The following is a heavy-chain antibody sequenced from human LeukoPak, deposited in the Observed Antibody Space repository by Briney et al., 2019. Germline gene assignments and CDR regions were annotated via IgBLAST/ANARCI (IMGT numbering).Heavy chain of an antibody. CDR1: GYTFTGYY. CDR2: ISAYNGNT. V-gene: IGHV1-18*04. J-gene: IGHJ4*02. D-gene: IGHD3-10*01. CDR3: ARDITMVRGAGGY. Sequence: ASVKVSCKASGYTFTGYYMHWVRQAPGQGLEWMGWISAYNGNTNYAQKLQGRVTMTTDTSTSTAYMELRSLRSDDTAVYYCARDITMVRGAGGYWGQGTLVTVSS.